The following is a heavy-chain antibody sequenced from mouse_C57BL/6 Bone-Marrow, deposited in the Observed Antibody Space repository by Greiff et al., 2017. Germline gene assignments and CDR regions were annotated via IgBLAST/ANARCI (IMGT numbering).Heavy chain of an antibody. CDR3: TTVHYYGSSHWYFDV. CDR2: IDPENGDT. V-gene: IGHV14-4*01. D-gene: IGHD1-1*01. Sequence: VQLQPSGAELVRPGASVKLSCTASGFNIKDDYMHWVKQRPEQGLEWIGWIDPENGDTEYASKFQGKATITADTSSNTAYLQLSSLTSEDTAVYYCTTVHYYGSSHWYFDVWGTGTTVTVSS. J-gene: IGHJ1*03. CDR1: GFNIKDDY.